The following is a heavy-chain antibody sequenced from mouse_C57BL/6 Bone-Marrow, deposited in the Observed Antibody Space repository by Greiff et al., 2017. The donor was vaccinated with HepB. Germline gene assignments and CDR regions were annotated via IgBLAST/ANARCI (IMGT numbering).Heavy chain of an antibody. V-gene: IGHV1-42*01. CDR1: GYSFTGYY. J-gene: IGHJ2*01. CDR2: INPSTGGT. Sequence: EVQLQQSGPELVKPGASVKISCKASGYSFTGYYMNWVKQSPEKSLEWIGEINPSTGGTTYNQKFKAKATLTVDKSSSTAYMQLKSLTSEDSAVYYCAINFDYWGQGTTLTVSS. CDR3: AINFDY.